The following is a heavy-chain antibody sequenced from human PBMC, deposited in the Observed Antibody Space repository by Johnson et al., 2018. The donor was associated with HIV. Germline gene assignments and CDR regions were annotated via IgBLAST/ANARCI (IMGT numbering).Heavy chain of an antibody. Sequence: QVQLVESGGGLVQPGRSLRLSCAASGFTFSSYAMHWVRQAPGKGLEWVAVISYDGSNKYYADSVKGRFTISRDNSKNTLYLQMNRLRAEDTAVYYCARDIVGAPDAVDIWGQGTMVTVSS. CDR3: ARDIVGAPDAVDI. J-gene: IGHJ3*02. CDR1: GFTFSSYA. D-gene: IGHD1-26*01. V-gene: IGHV3-30-3*01. CDR2: ISYDGSNK.